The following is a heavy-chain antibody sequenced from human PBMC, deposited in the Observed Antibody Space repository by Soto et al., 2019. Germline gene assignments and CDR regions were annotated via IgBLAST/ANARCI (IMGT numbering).Heavy chain of an antibody. Sequence: QVQLQESGPGLVKPSETLSLTCSVSAGSVSGSSHYWNWIRQTPGKGLEWIGYIDYSGSTNYNPSLKSRVTISVDTSKTHFSLKLSSVTAADTAVYYCARGGTSSRRAVAGYFHYWGQGTQVTVSS. CDR2: IDYSGST. D-gene: IGHD1-7*01. V-gene: IGHV4-61*03. CDR1: AGSVSGSSHY. J-gene: IGHJ1*01. CDR3: ARGGTSSRRAVAGYFHY.